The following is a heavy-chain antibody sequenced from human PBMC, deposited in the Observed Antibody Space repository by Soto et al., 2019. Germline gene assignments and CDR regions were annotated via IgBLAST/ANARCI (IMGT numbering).Heavy chain of an antibody. D-gene: IGHD3-10*02. V-gene: IGHV3-49*04. J-gene: IGHJ4*02. CDR1: GFKFDDYA. CDR3: TRDMFHDNSAQPFHY. Sequence: PGGSLRLSCASSGFKFDDYAMSWVRQAPGRGLEWVGYIRSRSYAGTTAYAASVEGRFIISRDDTRSIAYLQMHGLRIEDTAVYYCTRDMFHDNSAQPFHYCGQGTMLTVSS. CDR2: IRSRSYAGTT.